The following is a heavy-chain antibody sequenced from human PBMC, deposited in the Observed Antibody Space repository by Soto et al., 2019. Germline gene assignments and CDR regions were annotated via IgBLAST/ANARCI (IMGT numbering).Heavy chain of an antibody. V-gene: IGHV3-30-3*01. D-gene: IGHD3-16*01. CDR2: ISYDGSNK. Sequence: QVQLVESGGGVVQPGRSLRLSCAASGFTFSSYAMHWVRQAPGKGLAWVAVISYDGSNKYYADSVKGRFTISRDNSQNTLYLQMNSLRAEDTAVYYCARAYEGDYFDYWGQGTLVTVSS. CDR3: ARAYEGDYFDY. J-gene: IGHJ4*02. CDR1: GFTFSSYA.